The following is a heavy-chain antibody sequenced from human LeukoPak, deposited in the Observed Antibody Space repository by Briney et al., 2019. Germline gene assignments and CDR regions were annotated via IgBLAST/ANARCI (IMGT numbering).Heavy chain of an antibody. D-gene: IGHD3-16*02. Sequence: SETLSLTCAVYGGSSSGYYWSWIRQPPGKGLEWIGEINHSGSTNYNPSLKSRVTISVDTSKNQFSLKLSSVTAADTAVYYCARVGYDYVWGSYRLLDYWGQGTLVTASS. CDR2: INHSGST. V-gene: IGHV4-34*01. CDR1: GGSSSGYY. CDR3: ARVGYDYVWGSYRLLDY. J-gene: IGHJ4*02.